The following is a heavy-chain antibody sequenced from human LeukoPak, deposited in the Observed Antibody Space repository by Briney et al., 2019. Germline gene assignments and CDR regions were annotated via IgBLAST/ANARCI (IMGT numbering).Heavy chain of an antibody. CDR1: GFTFSSYE. CDR3: AREYCSSTSCYPMDY. V-gene: IGHV3-48*03. D-gene: IGHD2-2*01. Sequence: GGSLRLSCAASGFTFSSYEMNWVRQAPGKGLEWVSYISSSGSTIYYADSVKGRFTTSRDNAKNSLYLQMNSLRAEDTAVYYRAREYCSSTSCYPMDYWGQGTLVTVSS. J-gene: IGHJ4*02. CDR2: ISSSGSTI.